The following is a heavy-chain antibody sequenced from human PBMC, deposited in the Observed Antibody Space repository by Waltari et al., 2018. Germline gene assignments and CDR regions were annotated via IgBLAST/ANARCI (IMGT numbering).Heavy chain of an antibody. V-gene: IGHV3-30-3*01. D-gene: IGHD3-22*01. Sequence: QVQLVESGGGVVQPGRSLRLSCAASGFTFSSYAMHWVRQAPGKGLEWVAVISYDGSNKYYADSVKGRFTISRDNSKNTLYLQMNSLRAEDTAVYYCAREYKYYYDSSLGYYFDYWGQGTLVTVSS. CDR1: GFTFSSYA. J-gene: IGHJ4*02. CDR3: AREYKYYYDSSLGYYFDY. CDR2: ISYDGSNK.